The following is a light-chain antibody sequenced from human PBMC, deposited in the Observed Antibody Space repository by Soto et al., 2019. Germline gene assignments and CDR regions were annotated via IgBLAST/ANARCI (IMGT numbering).Light chain of an antibody. Sequence: EIALTQSPGTLSLSPGERATLSCRASQSVSSYLAWYQQKPGQAPRLLIYGAYSRATGIPDRFSGSGSGIDFTLTISRLEPEDFAVYYCQQYGSSPKTFGQGTKVDIK. V-gene: IGKV3-20*01. CDR3: QQYGSSPKT. CDR2: GAY. CDR1: QSVSSY. J-gene: IGKJ1*01.